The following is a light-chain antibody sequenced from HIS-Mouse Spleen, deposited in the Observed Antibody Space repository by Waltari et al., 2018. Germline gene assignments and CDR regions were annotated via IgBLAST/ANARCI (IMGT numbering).Light chain of an antibody. CDR1: KLGDKY. Sequence: SYELTQPPSVSVSPGQTASITCSGDKLGDKYACWYQQKPGQSPVLVIYQDSKRPSGITSRFSGSNSGNTATLTISGTQAMDEADYYCQAWDSSTAVVFGGGTKLTVL. V-gene: IGLV3-1*01. CDR2: QDS. J-gene: IGLJ2*01. CDR3: QAWDSSTAVV.